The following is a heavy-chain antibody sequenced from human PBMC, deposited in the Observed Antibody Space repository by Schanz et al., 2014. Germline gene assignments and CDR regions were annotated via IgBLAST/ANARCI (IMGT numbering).Heavy chain of an antibody. J-gene: IGHJ2*01. D-gene: IGHD3-16*01. CDR2: ITAYTNNT. V-gene: IGHV1-18*01. CDR3: VRFPSRVVSFDP. Sequence: QVQLVQSGAEVKKPGASVKVSCKASGYTFTSHGISWVRQAPGQGLEWMGWITAYTNNTNYAQKVRGRVTMTTDTSANTVYMELRSLRSADTSHYYCVRFPSRVVSFDPWGRGTLVTVSS. CDR1: GYTFTSHG.